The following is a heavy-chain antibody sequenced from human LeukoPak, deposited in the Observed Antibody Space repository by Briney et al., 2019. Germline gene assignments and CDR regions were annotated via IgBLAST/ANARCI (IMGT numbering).Heavy chain of an antibody. CDR1: GYTFTGYY. CDR3: ARGQRYVAEGPKD. Sequence: ASVKVSCKASGYTFTGYYMHWVRQAPGQGLEWMGWINPNSGGTNYAQKFQGRVTMTRDKSIRTAYMELSRLRSDDTAVYYCARGQRYVAEGPKDWGQGTLVTVSS. CDR2: INPNSGGT. J-gene: IGHJ4*02. D-gene: IGHD1-1*01. V-gene: IGHV1-2*02.